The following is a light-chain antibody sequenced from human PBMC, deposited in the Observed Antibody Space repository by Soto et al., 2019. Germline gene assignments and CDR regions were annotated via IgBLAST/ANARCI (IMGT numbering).Light chain of an antibody. V-gene: IGKV3-20*01. CDR2: DTS. Sequence: IVLTQSPGTLSLSPGERASVSCRASQSVSSDYLAWYQQKPGQTPRLLIYDTSTRATGVPARFSGSGSGTDFTLTISRLEPEDFAVYYCQQYSSSPLTFGGGTKV. CDR3: QQYSSSPLT. CDR1: QSVSSDY. J-gene: IGKJ4*01.